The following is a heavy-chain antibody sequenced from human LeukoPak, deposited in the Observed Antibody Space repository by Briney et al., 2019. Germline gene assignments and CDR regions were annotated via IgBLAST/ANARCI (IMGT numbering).Heavy chain of an antibody. CDR2: ISTYNGNT. CDR1: GYTFTDYS. D-gene: IGHD3-22*01. V-gene: IGHV1-18*01. CDR3: ARDFPMIPVPITSRNSFDI. Sequence: ASVKVSCKASGYTFTDYSITWVRQAPGQGLEVMGWISTYNGNTNYAQKFRGRVALTTDTSTSTAYMELRSLRSDDTAVFYCARDFPMIPVPITSRNSFDIWGQGTMVTVSS. J-gene: IGHJ3*02.